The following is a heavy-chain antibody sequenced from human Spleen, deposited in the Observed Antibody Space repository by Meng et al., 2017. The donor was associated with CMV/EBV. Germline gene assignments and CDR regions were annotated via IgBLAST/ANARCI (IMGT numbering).Heavy chain of an antibody. CDR1: GFTFSRYW. Sequence: GESLKISCAASGFTFSRYWMTWVRQAPGKGLEWVANIKQDGSEKDYVDSVKGRFTISRDNAKNSLYLQMNSLRAEDTAVYYCSYGDYYYYGMDVWGQGTTVTVSS. CDR2: IKQDGSEK. V-gene: IGHV3-7*01. CDR3: SYGDYYYYGMDV. D-gene: IGHD5-18*01. J-gene: IGHJ6*02.